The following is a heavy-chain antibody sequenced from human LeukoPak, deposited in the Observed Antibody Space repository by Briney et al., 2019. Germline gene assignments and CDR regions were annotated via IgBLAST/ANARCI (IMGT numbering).Heavy chain of an antibody. Sequence: GVLRLSCAASGFTFSNYAMTWVRQAPGKGLEWVSAISGGGGSTYYADSVKGRFTISRDNSKNTLYLQMSCLRAEDTAVYYCAKDYGSSSTNWFDPWGQGTLVTVSS. CDR1: GFTFSNYA. CDR2: ISGGGGST. D-gene: IGHD6-6*01. CDR3: AKDYGSSSTNWFDP. V-gene: IGHV3-23*01. J-gene: IGHJ5*02.